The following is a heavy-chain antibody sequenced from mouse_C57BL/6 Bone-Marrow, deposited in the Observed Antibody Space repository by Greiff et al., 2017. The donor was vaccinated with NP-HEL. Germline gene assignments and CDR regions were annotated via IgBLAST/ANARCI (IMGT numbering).Heavy chain of an antibody. Sequence: VQLQQSGPGLVAPSQSLSITCTVSGFSLTSYAISWVRQPPGKGLEWLGVIWTGGGTNYNSALKSRLSISKDNSKSQVFLKMNSLQTDDTARYYCARKGYDGYYYAMDYWGQGTSVTVSS. V-gene: IGHV2-9-1*01. CDR2: IWTGGGT. D-gene: IGHD2-3*01. CDR3: ARKGYDGYYYAMDY. J-gene: IGHJ4*01. CDR1: GFSLTSYA.